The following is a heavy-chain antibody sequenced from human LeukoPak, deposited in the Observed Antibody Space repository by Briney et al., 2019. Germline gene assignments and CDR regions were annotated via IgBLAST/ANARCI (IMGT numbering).Heavy chain of an antibody. CDR1: GGTFSSYA. V-gene: IGHV1-69*13. D-gene: IGHD1-7*01. Sequence: GASVKVSCKASGGTFSSYAISWVRQAPGQGLEWMGGIIPIFGTANYAQKFQGRVTVTADESTSTAYMELSSLRSEDTAVYYCAREVQGTTFAIWGQGTLVTVSS. CDR2: IIPIFGTA. CDR3: AREVQGTTFAI. J-gene: IGHJ4*02.